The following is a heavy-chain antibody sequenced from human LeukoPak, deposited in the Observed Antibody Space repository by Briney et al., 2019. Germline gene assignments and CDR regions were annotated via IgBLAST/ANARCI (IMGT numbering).Heavy chain of an antibody. Sequence: GGSLRLSCAASGFTFNTYAMSWVRQAPGKGLEWVSAISGGGGSTYYGDSVKGRFTISRDNSKNTLYLQMNGLRAEETAGYYCAKERSGSYYSGINWGQGTLVPVSS. J-gene: IGHJ4*02. D-gene: IGHD1-26*01. CDR1: GFTFNTYA. CDR2: ISGGGGST. CDR3: AKERSGSYYSGIN. V-gene: IGHV3-23*01.